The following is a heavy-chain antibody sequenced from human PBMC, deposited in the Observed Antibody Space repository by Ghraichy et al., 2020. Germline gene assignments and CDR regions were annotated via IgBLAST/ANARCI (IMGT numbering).Heavy chain of an antibody. J-gene: IGHJ4*02. Sequence: LSLTCAASGFTFSSYWIHWVRQGPGKWLVLVSRINPYGSSTNQPDSVKGRFTISRDNTKNTLYLQMNSLRAEDTAVYFCVRSPGGYYDFWGQGILVSVSS. D-gene: IGHD3-22*01. V-gene: IGHV3-74*01. CDR2: INPYGSST. CDR1: GFTFSSYW. CDR3: VRSPGGYYDF.